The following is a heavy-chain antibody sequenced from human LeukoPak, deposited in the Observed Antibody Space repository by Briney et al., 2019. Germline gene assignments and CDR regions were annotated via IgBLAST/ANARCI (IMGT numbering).Heavy chain of an antibody. CDR2: IYHSGST. CDR1: GGSINNGGYY. Sequence: SQTLSLTCTVSGGSINNGGYYWSWIRQHPGKGLEWIGEIYHSGSTNYNPSLKSRVTISVDKPKNQFSLKLSSVTAADTAVYYCARKKTYYYDQSFDPWGQGTLVTVSS. J-gene: IGHJ5*02. CDR3: ARKKTYYYDQSFDP. V-gene: IGHV4-31*03. D-gene: IGHD3-22*01.